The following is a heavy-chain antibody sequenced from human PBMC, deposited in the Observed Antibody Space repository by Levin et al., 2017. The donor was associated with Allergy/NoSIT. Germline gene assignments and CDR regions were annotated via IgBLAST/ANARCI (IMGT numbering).Heavy chain of an antibody. V-gene: IGHV3-48*01. CDR2: ISSSSSTI. CDR3: GSGSGLRYFDWSTY. D-gene: IGHD3-9*01. CDR1: GFTFSSYS. Sequence: GGSLRLSCAASGFTFSSYSMNWVRQAPGKGLEWVSYISSSSSTIYYADSVKGRFTISRDNAKNSLYLQMNSLRPEDTDVYDCGSGSGLRYFDWSTYWGQGTLVTVSS. J-gene: IGHJ4*02.